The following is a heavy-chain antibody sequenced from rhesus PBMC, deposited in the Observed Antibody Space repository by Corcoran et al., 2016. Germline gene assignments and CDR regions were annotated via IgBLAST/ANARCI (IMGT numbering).Heavy chain of an antibody. D-gene: IGHD4-23*01. J-gene: IGHJ4*01. CDR2: INGNSGSP. CDR3: ARVLYSNYDY. V-gene: IGHV4-80*01. CDR1: GASIRRFW. Sequence: QVQLQESGPGLVKPSETLSRTCAVSGASIRRFWWSWNRPPPGKGLEWIGDINGNSGSPYYTPSLKSRVTISKDASKNQFSLKLSSGTAADTAVYYCARVLYSNYDYWGQGVLVTVSS.